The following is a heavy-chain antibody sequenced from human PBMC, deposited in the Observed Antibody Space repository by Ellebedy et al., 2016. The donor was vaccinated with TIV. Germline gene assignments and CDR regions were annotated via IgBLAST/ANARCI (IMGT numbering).Heavy chain of an antibody. Sequence: GGSLRLSCVASGFTFNTHAMHWVRQAPGKGLEWVTFVTSDGQRKDYADSVKDRITISRDNSKNTVFLQMDRLRVEDTAVYYCAGDRDTTGFVFWGRGTLVTVSS. CDR2: VTSDGQRK. J-gene: IGHJ4*02. D-gene: IGHD2-8*02. CDR1: GFTFNTHA. CDR3: AGDRDTTGFVF. V-gene: IGHV3-30*04.